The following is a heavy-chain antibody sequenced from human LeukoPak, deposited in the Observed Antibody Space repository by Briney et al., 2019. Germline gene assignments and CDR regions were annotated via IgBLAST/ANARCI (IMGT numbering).Heavy chain of an antibody. CDR2: IYHSGST. Sequence: SETLSLTCAVSGGSISSSNWWSWVRQPPGKGLEWIGEIYHSGSTNYNPSLKSRVTISVDTSKNQFSLKLSSVTAADTAVYYCATGTCSSTSCYRYYMDVWGKGTTVTISS. V-gene: IGHV4-4*02. D-gene: IGHD2-2*01. J-gene: IGHJ6*03. CDR1: GGSISSSNW. CDR3: ATGTCSSTSCYRYYMDV.